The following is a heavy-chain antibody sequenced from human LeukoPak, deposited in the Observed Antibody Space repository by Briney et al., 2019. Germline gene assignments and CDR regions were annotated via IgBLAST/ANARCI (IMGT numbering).Heavy chain of an antibody. J-gene: IGHJ6*02. Sequence: GGSLRLSCAASGFTFSSYGMHWVRQAPGKGLEWVAVIWYDGSNRYYADSVKGRFTISRDNSKNTLYLQMNSLRAEDTAVYYCARDTYCSGGSCYFYYYYGTDVWGQGTTVTVSS. D-gene: IGHD2-15*01. CDR2: IWYDGSNR. V-gene: IGHV3-33*01. CDR1: GFTFSSYG. CDR3: ARDTYCSGGSCYFYYYYGTDV.